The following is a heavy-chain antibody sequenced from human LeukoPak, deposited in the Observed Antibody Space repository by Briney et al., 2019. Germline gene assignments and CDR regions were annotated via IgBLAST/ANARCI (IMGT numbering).Heavy chain of an antibody. CDR3: ASGTTDIVVVPATLRNYYFDY. CDR1: GYTFTSYG. CDR2: ISGYNGNT. V-gene: IGHV1-18*01. D-gene: IGHD2-2*01. J-gene: IGHJ4*02. Sequence: GASVKVSCKASGYTFTSYGISWVRQAPGQGLEWMGWISGYNGNTNYAQKLQGRVTMTTDTSTSTAYMELRSLRSDDTAVYYCASGTTDIVVVPATLRNYYFDYWGQGTLVTVSS.